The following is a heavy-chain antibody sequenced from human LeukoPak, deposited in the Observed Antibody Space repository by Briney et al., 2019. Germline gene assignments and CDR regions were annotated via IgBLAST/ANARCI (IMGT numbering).Heavy chain of an antibody. CDR3: AKAKRTGEGDY. J-gene: IGHJ4*02. CDR1: GFTFSSYS. D-gene: IGHD1-26*01. Sequence: GGSLRLSCAASGFTFSSYSMNWVRQAPGKGLEWVSSISSSSSYIYYADSVKGRFTISRDNAKNSLYLQMNSLKAEDTAVDYFAKAKRTGEGDYWGQGTLVTVSS. CDR2: ISSSSSYI. V-gene: IGHV3-21*01.